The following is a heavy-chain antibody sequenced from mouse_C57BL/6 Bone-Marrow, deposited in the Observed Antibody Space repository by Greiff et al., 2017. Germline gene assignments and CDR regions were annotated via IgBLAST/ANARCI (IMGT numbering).Heavy chain of an antibody. J-gene: IGHJ4*01. CDR1: GYTFTSYC. V-gene: IGHV1-74*01. Sequence: VQLQQPGAELVKPGASVKVSCKASGYTFTSYCMPWVKQRPGQGLEWIGRIHPSDSDTNYNQKFKGKATLTVEKSSSTAYMQLSSLTTEDSAVXYYAIGYSTYLYSMAYWGQGDSVTVST. CDR2: IHPSDSDT. CDR3: AIGYSTYLYSMAY. D-gene: IGHD2-5*01.